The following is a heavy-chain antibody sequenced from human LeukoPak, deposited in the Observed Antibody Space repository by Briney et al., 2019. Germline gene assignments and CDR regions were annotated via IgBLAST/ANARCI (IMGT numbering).Heavy chain of an antibody. J-gene: IGHJ4*02. CDR3: ARGASVGAFDN. CDR1: GYTFTTYY. Sequence: ASVTVSCKASGYTFTTYYLHWVRQAPGQGLEWMGIINPNGGSTNYAQNFQGRVTMTRDTSTSTVYMELSSLRSEDTAVYYCARGASVGAFDNWGPGTLVTVSS. D-gene: IGHD1-26*01. CDR2: INPNGGST. V-gene: IGHV1-46*01.